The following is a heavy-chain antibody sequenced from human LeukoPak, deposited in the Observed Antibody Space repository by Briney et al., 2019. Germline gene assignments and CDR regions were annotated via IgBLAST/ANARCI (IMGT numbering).Heavy chain of an antibody. V-gene: IGHV1-18*01. CDR2: ISAYNGNT. J-gene: IGHJ3*02. D-gene: IGHD4-23*01. CDR1: GYTFTSYG. Sequence: ASVKVSCKASGYTFTSYGISWVRQAPGQGLEWMGWISAYNGNTNYAQKLQGRVTMTTDTSTSTAYMELRSLRSDDTAVYYCARGEDYGGNPSAFDIWGQGTMVTVSS. CDR3: ARGEDYGGNPSAFDI.